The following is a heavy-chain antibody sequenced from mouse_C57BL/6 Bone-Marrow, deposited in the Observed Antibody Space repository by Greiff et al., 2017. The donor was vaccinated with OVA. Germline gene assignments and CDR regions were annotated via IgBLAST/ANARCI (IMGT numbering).Heavy chain of an antibody. CDR2: IYPGSGNT. D-gene: IGHD3-2*02. J-gene: IGHJ2*01. CDR1: GYTFTDYY. Sequence: QVQLQQSGAELVRPGASVKLSCKASGYTFTDYYINWVKQRPGQGLEWIARIYPGSGNTYYNEKFKGKATLTAEKSSSTAYMQLSSLTSEDSAVYFCAREGAQATYYFDYWGQGTTLTVSS. V-gene: IGHV1-76*01. CDR3: AREGAQATYYFDY.